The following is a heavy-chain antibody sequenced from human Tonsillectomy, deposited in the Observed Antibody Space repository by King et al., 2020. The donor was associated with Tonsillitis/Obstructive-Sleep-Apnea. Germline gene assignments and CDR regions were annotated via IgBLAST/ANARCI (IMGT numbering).Heavy chain of an antibody. CDR1: GYTFTNYY. Sequence: QLVQSGAEVKKPGASVKVSCKASGYTFTNYYLHWVRQAPGQGLEWMGIINPSGSSTDYAQKFQGRVTLTSDTSTSTVYMELSSLRSEDTAVYYCARGLDRRITGLVVAQGGGFFDWRGRGTLVTVSS. D-gene: IGHD3-22*01. CDR3: ARGLDRRITGLVVAQGGGFFDW. CDR2: INPSGSST. V-gene: IGHV1-46*01. J-gene: IGHJ4*02.